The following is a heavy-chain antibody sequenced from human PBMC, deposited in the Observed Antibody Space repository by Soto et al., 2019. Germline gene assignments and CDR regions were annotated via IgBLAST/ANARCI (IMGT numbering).Heavy chain of an antibody. CDR3: AKDIGAVANCLFDY. Sequence: EVQLVESGGGLVQPGRSLRLSCAASGFTFDDYAMHWVRQAPGKGLEWVSGISWNSGSIGYADSVKGRFTISRDNAKISLYLQMNRLGAEDTALYYCAKDIGAVANCLFDYWGQGTLVTVSS. CDR2: ISWNSGSI. D-gene: IGHD6-19*01. V-gene: IGHV3-9*01. J-gene: IGHJ4*02. CDR1: GFTFDDYA.